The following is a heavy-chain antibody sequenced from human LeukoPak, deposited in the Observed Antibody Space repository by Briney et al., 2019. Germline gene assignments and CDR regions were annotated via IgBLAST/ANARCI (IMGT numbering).Heavy chain of an antibody. D-gene: IGHD3-10*01. J-gene: IGHJ4*01. Sequence: PGGSLRLSCAASGFTFSNYGMHWVRQAPGKGLEWVAVIWYDGSNKYYADSVKGRLTISRDNSKNTVYLQMNSLRAADTAMYYCARDFYVGSKSYYIGYWGHGTLVTVSS. CDR1: GFTFSNYG. CDR3: ARDFYVGSKSYYIGY. V-gene: IGHV3-33*01. CDR2: IWYDGSNK.